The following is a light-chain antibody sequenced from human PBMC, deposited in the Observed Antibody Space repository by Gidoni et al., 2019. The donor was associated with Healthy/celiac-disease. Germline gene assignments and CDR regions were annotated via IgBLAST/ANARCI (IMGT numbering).Light chain of an antibody. Sequence: DIVMSQFPLSLPVTPGEPAAISSRSSQSLLQSNGYNYVDWYLQQPGQSPQHLISLDSNRASGIRDKCSGSGSGTDFTLKMSMVEAEEVGVYYCMKTLQTPITFGQGTRLEIK. CDR1: QSLLQSNGYNY. V-gene: IGKV2-28*01. J-gene: IGKJ5*01. CDR2: LDS. CDR3: MKTLQTPIT.